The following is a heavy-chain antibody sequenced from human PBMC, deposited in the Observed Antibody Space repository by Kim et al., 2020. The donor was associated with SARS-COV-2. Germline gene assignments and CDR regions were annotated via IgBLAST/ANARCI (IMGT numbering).Heavy chain of an antibody. D-gene: IGHD7-27*01. J-gene: IGHJ4*02. CDR3: AARSGDSATYFDY. V-gene: IGHV4-34*01. Sequence: SNPSLQSRVTISVDPSKTQFSLQLSSVTAADTAVYYCAARSGDSATYFDYWGQGTLVTVSS.